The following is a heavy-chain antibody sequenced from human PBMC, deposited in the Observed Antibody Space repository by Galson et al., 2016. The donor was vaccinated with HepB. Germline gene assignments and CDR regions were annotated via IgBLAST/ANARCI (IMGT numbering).Heavy chain of an antibody. CDR1: SGSISSRNW. V-gene: IGHV4-4*02. Sequence: ETLSLTCAVSSGSISSRNWWSWVRPPPGEGLEWIGEIYHSGSTNYNPSLKSRDTISVDKSKHQSSLKLSSVTAADTAVYYGARSGRWLGTCFDPWGQGTLVTVSS. D-gene: IGHD6-19*01. CDR2: IYHSGST. CDR3: ARSGRWLGTCFDP. J-gene: IGHJ5*02.